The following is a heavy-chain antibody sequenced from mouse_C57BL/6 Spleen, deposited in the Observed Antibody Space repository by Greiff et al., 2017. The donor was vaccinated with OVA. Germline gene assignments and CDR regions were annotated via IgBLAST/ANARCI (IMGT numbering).Heavy chain of an antibody. CDR3: ARGTTVLFDY. Sequence: EVMLVESGGGLVKPGGSLKLSCAASGFTFSDYGMHWVRQAPEQGLEWVPYLSSGSSTIYYADTVKGRFTISRDNAKNTLFLQMTSLRSEETDMYYCARGTTVLFDYWGQGTTLTVSS. J-gene: IGHJ2*01. D-gene: IGHD1-1*01. CDR1: GFTFSDYG. V-gene: IGHV5-17*01. CDR2: LSSGSSTI.